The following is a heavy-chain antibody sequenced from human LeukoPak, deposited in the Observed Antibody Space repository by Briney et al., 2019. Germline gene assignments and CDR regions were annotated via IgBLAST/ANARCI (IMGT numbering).Heavy chain of an antibody. J-gene: IGHJ6*02. CDR1: GFTFSSYA. CDR2: ISGSGGST. Sequence: QAGGSLRLSCTASGFTFSSYAMSWVRQAPGRGLEWVSVISGSGGSTYYADSVKGRFTISRDNSKNTLYLQMNSLRAEDTAVYYCAKVTGTGKYYYYYGMDVWGQGTTVTVSS. D-gene: IGHD3/OR15-3a*01. V-gene: IGHV3-23*01. CDR3: AKVTGTGKYYYYYGMDV.